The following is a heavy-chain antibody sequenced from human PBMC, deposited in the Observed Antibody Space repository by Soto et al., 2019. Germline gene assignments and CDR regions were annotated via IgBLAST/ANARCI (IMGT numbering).Heavy chain of an antibody. V-gene: IGHV1-18*01. CDR2: ISASNGNT. CDR1: GYTFTSYG. CDR3: ARAVAGPQNFDY. Sequence: QVQLVQSGAEVKKPGASVKVSCKASGYTFTSYGTSGVGQALGKGLEWMGWISASNGNTKYAQKVQGRVTMTTDTSTSTAYMELRSLRSDDTAVYYCARAVAGPQNFDYWGQGTLVTVSS. D-gene: IGHD6-19*01. J-gene: IGHJ4*02.